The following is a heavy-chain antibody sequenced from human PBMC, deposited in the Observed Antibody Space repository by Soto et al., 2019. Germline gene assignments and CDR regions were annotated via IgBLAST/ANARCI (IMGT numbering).Heavy chain of an antibody. CDR2: IWYEGSNK. V-gene: IGHV3-33*01. Sequence: QVQLVESGGVVVQPGRSLRLSCAASGFTFSSYGMHWVRQAPGKGLEWVAVIWYEGSNKYYADSVKGRFTISRDNSKNTLYLQMNGLRAEDTAVYYCAIDFLGCDYGGMDVWGQGTTVTVSS. CDR1: GFTFSSYG. CDR3: AIDFLGCDYGGMDV. D-gene: IGHD4-17*01. J-gene: IGHJ6*02.